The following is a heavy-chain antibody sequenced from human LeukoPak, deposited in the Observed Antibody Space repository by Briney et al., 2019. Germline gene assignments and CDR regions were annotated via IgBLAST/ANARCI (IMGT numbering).Heavy chain of an antibody. Sequence: ASVKVSCKATGYTFNSYGISWVRQAPGQGLEWMGWISAYTGNTNYAQRLQGRVTMTTDSSTTTAYMELRSLRSDDTAVYYCARVSPYYGSGSYYLYYYYYMDVWGKGTTVTASS. CDR3: ARVSPYYGSGSYYLYYYYYMDV. CDR2: ISAYTGNT. J-gene: IGHJ6*03. D-gene: IGHD3-10*01. V-gene: IGHV1-18*01. CDR1: GYTFNSYG.